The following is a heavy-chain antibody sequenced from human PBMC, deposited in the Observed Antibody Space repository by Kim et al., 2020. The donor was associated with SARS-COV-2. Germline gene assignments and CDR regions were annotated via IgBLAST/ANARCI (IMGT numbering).Heavy chain of an antibody. Sequence: GESLKISCAASGFTVSSNYMSWVRQAPGKGLEWVSVIYSGGSTYYADSVKGRFTISRDNSKNTLYLQMNSLRAEDTAVYYCARVPSTYYDILTGTPGYGMDVWGQGTTVTVSS. CDR3: ARVPSTYYDILTGTPGYGMDV. CDR1: GFTVSSNY. D-gene: IGHD3-9*01. J-gene: IGHJ6*02. CDR2: IYSGGST. V-gene: IGHV3-53*01.